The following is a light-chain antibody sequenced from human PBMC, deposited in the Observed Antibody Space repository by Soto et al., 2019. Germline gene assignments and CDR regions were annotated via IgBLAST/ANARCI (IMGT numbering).Light chain of an antibody. J-gene: IGKJ1*01. CDR2: GAS. CDR1: QSVSSSY. Sequence: ETVLTQSPGTLSLSPGERATLSCRASQSVSSSYLAWYQHKPGRAPRLLIYGASSRATGIPDRFSGSGSGTDFTLTISRLEPEDFAVYYCQQYGSSAWTLGQGTKVEIK. V-gene: IGKV3-20*01. CDR3: QQYGSSAWT.